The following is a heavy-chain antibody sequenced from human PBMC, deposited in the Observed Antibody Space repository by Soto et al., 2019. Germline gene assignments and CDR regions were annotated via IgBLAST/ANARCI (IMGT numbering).Heavy chain of an antibody. D-gene: IGHD2-21*02. J-gene: IGHJ4*02. Sequence: QVQLVQSGAEVKKPGASVKVSCKASGYTFTSYYMHLVRQAPGQGLEWMGIINPSGGSTSYAQKCKATVTMTWDTSTSTVYMELSSLRSEDTAVYYCARVWCGGDCYGGGFLGYWGQGTLVTFSS. CDR2: INPSGGST. V-gene: IGHV1-46*01. CDR3: ARVWCGGDCYGGGFLGY. CDR1: GYTFTSYY.